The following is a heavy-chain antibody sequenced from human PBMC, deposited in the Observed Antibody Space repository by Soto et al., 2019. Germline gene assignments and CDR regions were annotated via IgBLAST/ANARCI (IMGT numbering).Heavy chain of an antibody. Sequence: SETLSLTCTVSGVSIHNSHSFRGWIRQPPGKGLEFIGTVYYSGGAHYNSSLRSRVTISVDTANNQVSLRMRSLTAADTAVYYCGRVVEGATRHTDLDSWGQGTLVTVSS. CDR1: GVSIHNSHSF. CDR3: GRVVEGATRHTDLDS. V-gene: IGHV4-39*01. J-gene: IGHJ5*01. CDR2: VYYSGGA. D-gene: IGHD2-21*01.